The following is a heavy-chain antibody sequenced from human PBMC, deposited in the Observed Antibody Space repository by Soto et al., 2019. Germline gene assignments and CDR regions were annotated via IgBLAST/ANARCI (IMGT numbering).Heavy chain of an antibody. Sequence: EVQLLESGGGLVQPGGSLRLSCAASGFTFSSYAMSWVRQAPGKGLEWVSAISGSGGSTYYADSVKGRFTISRDNSKNTLYLQMNSLRAEDTAVYYCAKRALRGEWELLEYDYWGQGTLVTVSS. CDR2: ISGSGGST. J-gene: IGHJ4*02. CDR1: GFTFSSYA. CDR3: AKRALRGEWELLEYDY. D-gene: IGHD1-26*01. V-gene: IGHV3-23*01.